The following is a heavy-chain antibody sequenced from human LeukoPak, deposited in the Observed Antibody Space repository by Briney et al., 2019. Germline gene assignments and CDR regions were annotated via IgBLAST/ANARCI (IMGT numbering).Heavy chain of an antibody. CDR2: IYHSGST. CDR1: GGSISSGGYY. J-gene: IGHJ3*02. Sequence: TSETLSLTCTVSGGSISSGGYYWSWIRQPPGKGLEWIGYIYHSGSTYYNPSLKSRVTISVDRSKNQFSLKLSSVTAADTAVYYCARVAGPAFDIVLMVYAPHDAFDIWGQGTMVTVSS. CDR3: ARVAGPAFDIVLMVYAPHDAFDI. V-gene: IGHV4-30-2*01. D-gene: IGHD2-8*01.